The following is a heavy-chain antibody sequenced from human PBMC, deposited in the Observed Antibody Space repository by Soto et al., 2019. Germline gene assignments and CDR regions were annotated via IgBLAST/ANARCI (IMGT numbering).Heavy chain of an antibody. D-gene: IGHD4-17*01. V-gene: IGHV4-34*01. CDR3: ARGPKTTVTTPLDY. CDR2: INHSGST. CDR1: GGSFSGYY. J-gene: IGHJ4*02. Sequence: PSETLSLTCAVYGGSFSGYYWSWIRQPPGKGLEWIGEINHSGSTNYNPSLKSRVTISVDTSKNQFSLKLSSVTAADTAVYYCARGPKTTVTTPLDYWGQGTLVTVSS.